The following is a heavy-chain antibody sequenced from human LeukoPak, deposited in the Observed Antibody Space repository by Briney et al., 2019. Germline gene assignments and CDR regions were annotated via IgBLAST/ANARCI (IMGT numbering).Heavy chain of an antibody. CDR2: IKQHGSDK. D-gene: IGHD6-19*01. J-gene: IGHJ5*02. CDR1: GFTFNNYW. Sequence: PGGSLRLSCAASGFTFNNYWMNWVRQAPGRGLEWVADIKQHGSDKYYVDSVKGRFTISRDNAKNSLYLQMSSLRAEDTAVYYCAKDPYSSGYIWFDPWGQGTLVTVSS. V-gene: IGHV3-7*01. CDR3: AKDPYSSGYIWFDP.